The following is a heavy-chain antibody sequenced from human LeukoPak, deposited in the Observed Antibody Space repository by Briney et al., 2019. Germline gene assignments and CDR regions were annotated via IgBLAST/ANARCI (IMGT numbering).Heavy chain of an antibody. Sequence: GGSLRLSCAASGFTIRSYGMSWVRQAPGKGLEWVSAISGSGGSTYYADSVKGRFTISRDNSKNTLYLQMNSLRAEDTAVYYCAILAMYYDSSGYTFDYWGQGTLVTVSS. CDR2: ISGSGGST. D-gene: IGHD3-22*01. CDR1: GFTIRSYG. V-gene: IGHV3-23*01. J-gene: IGHJ4*02. CDR3: AILAMYYDSSGYTFDY.